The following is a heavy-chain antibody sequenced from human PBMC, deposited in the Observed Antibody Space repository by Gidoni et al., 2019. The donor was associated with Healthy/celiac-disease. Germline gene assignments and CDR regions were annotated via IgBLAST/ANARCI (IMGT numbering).Heavy chain of an antibody. CDR2: IDPSDSYT. Sequence: EVQLVQSGAEVKKPGESLRISCKGSGYSFTSYWISWVRQMPGNGLEWMGRIDPSDSYTNYSPSFQGHVTISADKSISTAYLQWSSLKASDTAMYYCARSMGVVVAATGGMDVWGQGTTVTVSS. CDR1: GYSFTSYW. CDR3: ARSMGVVVAATGGMDV. V-gene: IGHV5-10-1*01. D-gene: IGHD2-15*01. J-gene: IGHJ6*02.